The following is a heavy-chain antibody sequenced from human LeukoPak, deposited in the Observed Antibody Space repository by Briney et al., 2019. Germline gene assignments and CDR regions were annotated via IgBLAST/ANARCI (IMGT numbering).Heavy chain of an antibody. CDR3: ARVDYRLYMDV. Sequence: PSETLSLTCTVSGVSISSYYWSWIRQPAGKGLEWIGRIYTSGSTNYNPSLKSRVTISVDTSKNQFSVKLHSVTAADTAVYYCARVDYRLYMDVCGKGTTVTVSS. CDR1: GVSISSYY. V-gene: IGHV4-4*07. CDR2: IYTSGST. J-gene: IGHJ6*03. D-gene: IGHD3-16*02.